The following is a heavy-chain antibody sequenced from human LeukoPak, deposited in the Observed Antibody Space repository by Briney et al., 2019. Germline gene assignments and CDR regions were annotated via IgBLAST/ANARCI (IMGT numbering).Heavy chain of an antibody. CDR3: ARDQRRYDYVWGSYFGFDY. D-gene: IGHD3-16*01. V-gene: IGHV1-69*05. Sequence: SVKVSCKASGGTFSSYVISWVRQAPGQGLEWMGRIIPIFGTANYAQKFQGRVTITTDESTSTAYMELSSLRSEDTAVYYCARDQRRYDYVWGSYFGFDYWGQGTLVTVSS. J-gene: IGHJ4*02. CDR1: GGTFSSYV. CDR2: IIPIFGTA.